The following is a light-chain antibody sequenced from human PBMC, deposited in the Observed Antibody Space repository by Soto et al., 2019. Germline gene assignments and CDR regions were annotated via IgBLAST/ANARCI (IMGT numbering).Light chain of an antibody. CDR3: CSYAGSSTWV. Sequence: QSALTQPASVSGSPGQSITISCTGTTSDIGGYNLVSWYQQHPAKVPKIIIYEASKRPSGAPYRFSGSKSGNTASLTISGLQAEDEADYYCCSYAGSSTWVFGTGTKVTVL. CDR1: TSDIGGYNL. CDR2: EAS. V-gene: IGLV2-23*01. J-gene: IGLJ1*01.